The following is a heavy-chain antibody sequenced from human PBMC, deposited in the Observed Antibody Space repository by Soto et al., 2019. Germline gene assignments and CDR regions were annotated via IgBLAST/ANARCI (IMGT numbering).Heavy chain of an antibody. J-gene: IGHJ6*02. CDR1: GYSFTSYW. Sequence: LGESLKISCKGSGYSFTSYWISWVRQMPGKGLEWMGRIDPSDSYTNYSPSSQGHVTISADKSISTAYLQWSSLKASDTAMYYCARNMITFGGTPTSSEEDFGMDVWGHGTTVTVS. CDR3: ARNMITFGGTPTSSEEDFGMDV. CDR2: IDPSDSYT. D-gene: IGHD3-16*01. V-gene: IGHV5-10-1*01.